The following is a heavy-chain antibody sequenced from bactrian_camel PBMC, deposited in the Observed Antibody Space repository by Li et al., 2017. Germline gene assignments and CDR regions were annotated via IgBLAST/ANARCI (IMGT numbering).Heavy chain of an antibody. CDR2: INSGGGST. V-gene: IGHV3S1*01. Sequence: HVQLVESGGGSVQPGGSLRLSCVASGFIFSSYWMYWVRQAPWKGLEWVSSINSGGGSTFYADPVEGRFTISEDNAKNTLYLQMNSLKPEDTAVYYCASGQDGGDCPSEFGYWGQGTQVTVS. D-gene: IGHD2*01. CDR3: ASGQDGGDCPSEFGY. CDR1: GFIFSSYW. J-gene: IGHJ6*01.